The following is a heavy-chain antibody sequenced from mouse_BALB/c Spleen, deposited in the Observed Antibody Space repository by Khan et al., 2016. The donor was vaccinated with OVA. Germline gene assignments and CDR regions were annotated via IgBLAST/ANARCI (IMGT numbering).Heavy chain of an antibody. Sequence: EVQLQESGAELVKPGASVKLSCTASGYNIKDTYMHWVKQRPEQGLEWIGRIDPANGNTKYDPKFQGKATITADTPSNTAYLQLSSLTSDDAAVYYCARWPRGYWGQGTTLTVSS. CDR3: ARWPRGY. J-gene: IGHJ2*01. CDR2: IDPANGNT. V-gene: IGHV14-3*02. CDR1: GYNIKDTY.